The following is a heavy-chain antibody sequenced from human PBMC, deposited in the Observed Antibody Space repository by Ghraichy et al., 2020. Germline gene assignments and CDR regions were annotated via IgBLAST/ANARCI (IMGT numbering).Heavy chain of an antibody. J-gene: IGHJ5*02. CDR1: GFTFSSYA. CDR2: ISGSGGST. Sequence: GGSLRLSCAASGFTFSSYAMSWVRQAPGKGLEWVSAISGSGGSTHYADSVKGRFSISRDNSRNTVYLQMNSLRVEDTAIYYCAKEKESYYDSSGCAWGQGTLVTVSS. V-gene: IGHV3-23*01. CDR3: AKEKESYYDSSGCA. D-gene: IGHD3-22*01.